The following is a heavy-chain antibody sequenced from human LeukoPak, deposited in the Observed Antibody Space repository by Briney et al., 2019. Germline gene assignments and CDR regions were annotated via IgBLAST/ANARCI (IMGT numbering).Heavy chain of an antibody. V-gene: IGHV3-23*01. CDR3: VIGIAAAGTFPY. Sequence: GGSLRLSCAASGFTFSSYAMSWVRQAPGKGLEWVLAISGSGGSTYYADSVKGRFTISRDNSKNTLYLQMNSLRAEDTAVYYCVIGIAAAGTFPYWGQGTLVTVSS. D-gene: IGHD6-13*01. CDR2: ISGSGGST. J-gene: IGHJ4*02. CDR1: GFTFSSYA.